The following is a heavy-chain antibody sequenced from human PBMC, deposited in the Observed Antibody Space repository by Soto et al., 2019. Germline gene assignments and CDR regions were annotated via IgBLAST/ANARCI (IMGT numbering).Heavy chain of an antibody. V-gene: IGHV4-34*12. J-gene: IGHJ3*02. D-gene: IGHD3-16*01. CDR3: ARSPLGYDYVRQTWREVGDSFDI. Sequence: SETLSLTCAIYGASLGGFHWTWLRQAPGKGLEWIGELIHGGSTNYNPSLKSRVSFSLDTSKDQFSLHLMSVTAADTAVYYCARSPLGYDYVRQTWREVGDSFDIWGRGTMVTVSS. CDR2: LIHGGST. CDR1: GASLGGFH.